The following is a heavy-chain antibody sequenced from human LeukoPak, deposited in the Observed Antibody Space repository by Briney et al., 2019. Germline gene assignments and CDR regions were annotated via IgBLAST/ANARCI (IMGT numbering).Heavy chain of an antibody. V-gene: IGHV3-23*01. CDR1: GFTFSSYA. D-gene: IGHD5-18*01. J-gene: IGHJ4*02. CDR2: IADGGGGT. CDR3: AKDYFVGRVYNSGLVTFFDY. Sequence: GGSLRLSCAASGFTFSSYAMSWVRQGPGKGLEWVSAIADGGGGTYCADSVKGRFTISRDNSKNTLYLQMNSLRAEDTAVYYCAKDYFVGRVYNSGLVTFFDYWGQGTLVTVS.